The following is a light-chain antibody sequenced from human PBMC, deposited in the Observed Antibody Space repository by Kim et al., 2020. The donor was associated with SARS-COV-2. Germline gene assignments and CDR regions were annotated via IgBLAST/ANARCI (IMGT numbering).Light chain of an antibody. CDR2: DAS. V-gene: IGKV1-5*01. CDR1: QDIVRW. J-gene: IGKJ2*03. Sequence: DIQMTQSPSTLSASVGDRLTITCRASQDIVRWMAWYQQTPGKAPKLLIYDASMLQSGVPSRFRGSGSGTEFTLTISSLRPDDFATYYCEHYNGYPYSFGQGTKLEI. CDR3: EHYNGYPYS.